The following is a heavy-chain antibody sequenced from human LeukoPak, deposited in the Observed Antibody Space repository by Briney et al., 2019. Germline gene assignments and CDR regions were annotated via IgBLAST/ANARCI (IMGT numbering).Heavy chain of an antibody. CDR3: ARDWDATNNCFDP. CDR2: ISTNSDIR. D-gene: IGHD1-26*01. J-gene: IGHJ5*02. CDR1: GYTFTNYG. Sequence: GASVKVSCKASGYTFTNYGISWVRQAPGQGLEWMGWISTNSDIRTYAQTLQGRFTMTTDTATTTAYMELNNLTFDDTAVYYCARDWDATNNCFDPWGQGTPVTVSS. V-gene: IGHV1-18*01.